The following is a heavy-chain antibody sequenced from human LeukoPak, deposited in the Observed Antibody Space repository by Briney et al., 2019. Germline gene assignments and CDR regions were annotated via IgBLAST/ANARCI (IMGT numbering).Heavy chain of an antibody. J-gene: IGHJ3*02. D-gene: IGHD2/OR15-2a*01. CDR3: VKEDTHIVIPSSGFDM. CDR2: ISGSGGST. Sequence: PGGSLRLSCAASGFTFSSDAMSCVRQAPGKWLECVSGISGSGGSTYYADSVKGRFTISRDNSKNTLYLQMNSLRAEDTALYYCVKEDTHIVIPSSGFDMWGQGTMVTVSS. V-gene: IGHV3-23*01. CDR1: GFTFSSDA.